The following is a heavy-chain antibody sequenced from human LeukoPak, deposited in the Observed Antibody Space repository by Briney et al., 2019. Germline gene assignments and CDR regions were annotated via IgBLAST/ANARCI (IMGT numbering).Heavy chain of an antibody. CDR1: GGTFSSYA. Sequence: SVRVSCKASGGTFSSYAISWVRQAPGQGLEWMGGIIPIFGTANYAQKFQGRVTITTDESTSTAYMELSSLRSEDTAVYYCARAPYVGGVIVNFDYWGQGTLVTVSS. CDR2: IIPIFGTA. CDR3: ARAPYVGGVIVNFDY. D-gene: IGHD3-16*02. J-gene: IGHJ4*02. V-gene: IGHV1-69*05.